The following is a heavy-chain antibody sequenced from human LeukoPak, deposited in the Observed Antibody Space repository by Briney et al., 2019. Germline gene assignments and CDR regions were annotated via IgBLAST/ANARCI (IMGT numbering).Heavy chain of an antibody. D-gene: IGHD2-2*02. Sequence: SETLSLTCAVSGGSISSGSYYWSWIRQPAGKGLEWIGRIYTSGSTNYNPSLKSRVTISVDTSKNQFSLKLSSVTAADTAVYYCARAFVVVPAAIRSPIDAFDIWGQGTMVTVSS. CDR2: IYTSGST. J-gene: IGHJ3*02. V-gene: IGHV4-61*02. CDR3: ARAFVVVPAAIRSPIDAFDI. CDR1: GGSISSGSYY.